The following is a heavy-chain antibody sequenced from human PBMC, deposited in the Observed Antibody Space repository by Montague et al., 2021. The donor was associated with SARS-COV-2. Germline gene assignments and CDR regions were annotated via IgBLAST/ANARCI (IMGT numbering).Heavy chain of an antibody. V-gene: IGHV4-61*09. CDR3: ERDWWGTGGILSG. Sequence: TLSLICTVSGDSITSDSYCWSWIRQPAGKGLEWIGHIYPSGSTNYNPSLRSRVTLSVDTSKKRFSLRLSSVSAADTAMYYCERDWWGTGGILSGWGQGTLVTVSS. CDR1: GDSITSDSYC. CDR2: IYPSGST. J-gene: IGHJ4*02. D-gene: IGHD2-8*02.